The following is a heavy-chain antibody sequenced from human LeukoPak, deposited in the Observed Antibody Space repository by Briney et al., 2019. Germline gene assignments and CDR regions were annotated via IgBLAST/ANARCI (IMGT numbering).Heavy chain of an antibody. D-gene: IGHD3-22*01. V-gene: IGHV1-8*03. CDR2: MNPNSGNT. CDR1: GYTFTSYD. Sequence: ASVKVSCKASGYTFTSYDINWVRQATGQGLEWMGWMNPNSGNTGYAQKFQGRVTITRNTSISTAYMELSSLRSEDTAVYYCARDKAWGTMTLDAFDIWGQGTMVTVSS. CDR3: ARDKAWGTMTLDAFDI. J-gene: IGHJ3*02.